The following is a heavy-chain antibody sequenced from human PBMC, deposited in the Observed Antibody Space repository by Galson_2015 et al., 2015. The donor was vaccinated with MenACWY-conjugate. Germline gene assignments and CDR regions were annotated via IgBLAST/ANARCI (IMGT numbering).Heavy chain of an antibody. Sequence: QSGAEVKKPGESLRISCKGSGYSFTSYWISWVRQMPGKGLEWMGRIDPSDSYTNYSPSFQGHVTISADKSISTAYLQWSSLKASDTAMYYCARGYYDSSGYYPYYYYGMDVWGQGTTVTVSS. J-gene: IGHJ6*02. CDR3: ARGYYDSSGYYPYYYYGMDV. CDR2: IDPSDSYT. D-gene: IGHD3-22*01. CDR1: GYSFTSYW. V-gene: IGHV5-10-1*01.